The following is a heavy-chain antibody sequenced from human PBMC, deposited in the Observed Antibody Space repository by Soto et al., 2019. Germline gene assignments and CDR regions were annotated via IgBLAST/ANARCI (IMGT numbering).Heavy chain of an antibody. CDR3: ARALTGGESQFGAEKTPNYYYGMDV. Sequence: PSETLSLTCAVSGGSISSGGYSWSWIRQPPGKGLEWIGYIYHSGSTYYNPSLKSRVTISVDRSKNQFSLKLSSVTAADTAVYYCARALTGGESQFGAEKTPNYYYGMDVWGQGTTVTVSS. J-gene: IGHJ6*02. D-gene: IGHD3-10*01. CDR2: IYHSGST. V-gene: IGHV4-30-2*01. CDR1: GGSISSGGYS.